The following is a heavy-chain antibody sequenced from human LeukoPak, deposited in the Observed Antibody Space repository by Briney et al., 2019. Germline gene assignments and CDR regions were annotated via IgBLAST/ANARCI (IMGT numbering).Heavy chain of an antibody. J-gene: IGHJ4*02. D-gene: IGHD6-19*01. CDR2: IKQDGSEK. CDR3: ARDGGSGWNPNFDY. V-gene: IGHV3-7*01. Sequence: GGSLRLSCAASGFIFSDYWMSWVRQAPGKGLEWVAIIKQDGSEKYYVDSAKGRFTISRDNAKNSLYLQMNSLRVEDTAVYYCARDGGSGWNPNFDYWGQGTLVTVSS. CDR1: GFIFSDYW.